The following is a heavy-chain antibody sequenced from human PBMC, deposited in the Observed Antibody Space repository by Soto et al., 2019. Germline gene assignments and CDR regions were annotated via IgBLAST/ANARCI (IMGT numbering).Heavy chain of an antibody. CDR2: INHSGST. J-gene: IGHJ4*02. Sequence: SETLSLTCAVYGGSFSGYYWSWIRQPPGKGLEWIGEINHSGSTNYNPSLKSRVTISVDTSKNQFSLKLSSVTAADTAVYYCARSPAVARYFDYWGQGTLVTVSS. CDR3: ARSPAVARYFDY. CDR1: GGSFSGYY. V-gene: IGHV4-34*01. D-gene: IGHD2-15*01.